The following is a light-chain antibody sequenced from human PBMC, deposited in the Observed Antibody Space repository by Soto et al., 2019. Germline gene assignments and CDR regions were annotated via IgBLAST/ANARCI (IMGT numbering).Light chain of an antibody. Sequence: QSVLTQPASLSGTPGQSITISCTGTSSDVGAYNYVSWYQQYPGKAPKLIIYDVSNRPSGVSCRFSGSKSGYTASLTISELQAEDEADYYCNSYAGTSYVFGTGTKVTVL. CDR2: DVS. CDR1: SSDVGAYNY. V-gene: IGLV2-14*01. CDR3: NSYAGTSYV. J-gene: IGLJ1*01.